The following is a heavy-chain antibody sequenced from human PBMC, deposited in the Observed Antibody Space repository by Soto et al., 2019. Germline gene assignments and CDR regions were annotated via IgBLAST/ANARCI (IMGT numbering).Heavy chain of an antibody. J-gene: IGHJ4*02. CDR3: AKVPQVSNHGNSGYPDY. V-gene: IGHV3-23*01. D-gene: IGHD3-22*01. Sequence: EVQVLESGGGLVQPGGSLRLSCVASGFTFSSYAMSWVRQAPGKGLEWVSIISGGGGRIYYADSVKGRFTISRDNSKNTPDFEKNRPRAEDTGVYYCAKVPQVSNHGNSGYPDYWGQGTLVTVSS. CDR1: GFTFSSYA. CDR2: ISGGGGRI.